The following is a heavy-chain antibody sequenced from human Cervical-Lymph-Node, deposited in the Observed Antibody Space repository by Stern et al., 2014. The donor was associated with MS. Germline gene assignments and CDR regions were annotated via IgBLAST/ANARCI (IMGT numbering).Heavy chain of an antibody. Sequence: QVQLQQWGAGLLKPSETLSLTCAVYGGSFSGYYWSWIRQPPGKGLEWIGEINHSGSTNYNPSLKSRVTISVDQSKNQFSLKLSSVTAADTAVYYCARVRRVKCSSTSCYHYYYYGMDVWGQGTTVTVSS. J-gene: IGHJ6*02. CDR2: INHSGST. D-gene: IGHD2-2*01. CDR3: ARVRRVKCSSTSCYHYYYYGMDV. CDR1: GGSFSGYY. V-gene: IGHV4-34*01.